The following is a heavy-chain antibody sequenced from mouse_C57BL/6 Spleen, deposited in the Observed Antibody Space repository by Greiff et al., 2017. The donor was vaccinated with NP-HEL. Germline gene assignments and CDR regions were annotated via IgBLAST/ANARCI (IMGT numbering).Heavy chain of an antibody. CDR1: GFTFSSYG. J-gene: IGHJ4*01. Sequence: EVQVVESGGDLVKPGGSLKLSCAASGFTFSSYGMSWVRQTPDKRLEWVATISSGGSYTYYPDSVKGRFTISRDNAKNTLYLQMSSLKSEDTAMYYCASKGSNGAMDYWGQGTSVTVSS. D-gene: IGHD1-1*01. CDR2: ISSGGSYT. CDR3: ASKGSNGAMDY. V-gene: IGHV5-6*01.